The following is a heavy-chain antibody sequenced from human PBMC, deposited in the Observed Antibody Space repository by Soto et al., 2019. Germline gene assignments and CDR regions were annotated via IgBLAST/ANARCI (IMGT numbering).Heavy chain of an antibody. V-gene: IGHV1-69*13. CDR2: IIPIFGTA. D-gene: IGHD2-2*02. CDR3: ARKRDCISTSCYNGFDP. CDR1: GYTFTSYA. J-gene: IGHJ5*02. Sequence: SVKVSCKASGYTFTSYAMHWVRQAPGQGLEWMGGIIPIFGTANYAQKFQGRVTITADESTSTAYMELSSLRSEDTAVYYCARKRDCISTSCYNGFDPWGQGTLVTVSS.